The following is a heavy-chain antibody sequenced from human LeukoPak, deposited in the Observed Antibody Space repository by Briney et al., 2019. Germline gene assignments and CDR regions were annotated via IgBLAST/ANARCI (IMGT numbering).Heavy chain of an antibody. Sequence: PSETLSLTCAVYGGSFSRYYWSWIRPSPGKGLEWIGEINHSGSTNYNPSLKSRVTISVDTSKNQFSLKLSSVTAADTAVYYCARGLDLEWLFPPFDYWGQGTLVTVYS. CDR1: GGSFSRYY. J-gene: IGHJ4*02. D-gene: IGHD3-3*01. CDR3: ARGLDLEWLFPPFDY. CDR2: INHSGST. V-gene: IGHV4-34*01.